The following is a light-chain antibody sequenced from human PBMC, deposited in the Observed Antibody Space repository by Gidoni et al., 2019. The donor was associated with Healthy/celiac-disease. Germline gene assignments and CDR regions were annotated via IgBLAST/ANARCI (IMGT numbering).Light chain of an antibody. V-gene: IGLV2-11*01. CDR3: CSYAGSYTLV. Sequence: HSVTISCTGTSSDVGGYNYVSWYQQHPGKAPKLMIYDVSKRPSGVPDRFSGSKSGNTASLTISGLQAEDEADYYCCSYAGSYTLVFGGGTKLTVL. CDR2: DVS. J-gene: IGLJ3*02. CDR1: SSDVGGYNY.